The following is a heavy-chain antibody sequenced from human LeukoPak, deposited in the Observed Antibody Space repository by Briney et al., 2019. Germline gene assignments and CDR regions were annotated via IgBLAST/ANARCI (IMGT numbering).Heavy chain of an antibody. CDR2: IIPIFGTA. CDR3: AKDSGSYSSGWLDAFDI. D-gene: IGHD6-19*01. Sequence: VASVKVSCKASGGTFSSYAISWVRQAPGQGLEWMGGIIPIFGTANYAQKFPGRVTITADESTSTAYMELSSLRSEDTAVYYCAKDSGSYSSGWLDAFDIWGQGTMVTVSS. J-gene: IGHJ3*02. CDR1: GGTFSSYA. V-gene: IGHV1-69*13.